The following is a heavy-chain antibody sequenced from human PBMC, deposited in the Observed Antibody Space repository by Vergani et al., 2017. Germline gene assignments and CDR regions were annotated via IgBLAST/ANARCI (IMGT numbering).Heavy chain of an antibody. V-gene: IGHV5-51*01. D-gene: IGHD7-27*01. CDR2: IYLGDSDT. J-gene: IGHJ4*02. Sequence: EVQLVQSGAEVKKPGESLKISCKGSGYSFTTYWNGWVRQTPGKGLEWMGIIYLGDSDTRYSPSFQGQVTMSADKSISTAYLQWSSLKASDTAMYFCAGHPNWGKSFDSWGPGTLVTVSS. CDR1: GYSFTTYW. CDR3: AGHPNWGKSFDS.